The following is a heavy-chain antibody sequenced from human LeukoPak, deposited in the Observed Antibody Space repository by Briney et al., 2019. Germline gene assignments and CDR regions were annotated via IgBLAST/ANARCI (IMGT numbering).Heavy chain of an antibody. Sequence: KASETLSLTCTVSGGSISSGSYYWSWIRQPAGKGLEWIGRIYTSGSTNYNPSLKSRVTISVDTSKNQFSLKLSSVTAADTAVYYCARQTSSSWYSLFDYWGQGTLVTVSS. CDR3: ARQTSSSWYSLFDY. J-gene: IGHJ4*02. V-gene: IGHV4-61*02. CDR2: IYTSGST. CDR1: GGSISSGSYY. D-gene: IGHD6-13*01.